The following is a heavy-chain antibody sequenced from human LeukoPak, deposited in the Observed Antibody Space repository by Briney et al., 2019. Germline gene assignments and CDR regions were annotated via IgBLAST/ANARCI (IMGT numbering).Heavy chain of an antibody. CDR2: ISPDGSTT. CDR3: ATEGEEWTNFDY. Sequence: GGSLRLSCAVSGITFSTTGLHWFRQAPAKGLEWVAMISPDGSTTFYTDSMKGRLTISRDNSNNTLYLQMNSLRLEDTAIYYCATEGEEWTNFDYWGQGTLVTVSS. V-gene: IGHV3-30*04. D-gene: IGHD3-3*01. CDR1: GITFSTTG. J-gene: IGHJ4*02.